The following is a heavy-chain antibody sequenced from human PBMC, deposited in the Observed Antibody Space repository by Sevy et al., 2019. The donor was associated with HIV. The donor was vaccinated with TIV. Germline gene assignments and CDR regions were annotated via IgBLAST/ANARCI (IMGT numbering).Heavy chain of an antibody. V-gene: IGHV3-23*01. CDR1: GFPFSSYA. D-gene: IGHD6-6*01. Sequence: GGSLRLSCAASGFPFSSYAMSWVRQAPGRGLEWVSTLIGGGRRTYYADSVTGRFIISRDNSRNTLYLQMNSLRAEDTAIYYCARGRLEYSSSYLDYWGRGTLVTVSS. CDR3: ARGRLEYSSSYLDY. CDR2: LIGGGRRT. J-gene: IGHJ4*02.